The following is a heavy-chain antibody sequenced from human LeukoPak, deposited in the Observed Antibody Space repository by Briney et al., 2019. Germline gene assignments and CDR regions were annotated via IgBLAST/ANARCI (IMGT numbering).Heavy chain of an antibody. D-gene: IGHD1-26*01. CDR1: GGTFSSYA. CDR3: ARAQWELPVDY. J-gene: IGHJ4*02. CDR2: IIPILGIA. V-gene: IGHV1-69*04. Sequence: GASVKVSCKASGGTFSSYAISWVRQAPGQGLEWMGRIIPILGIANYAQKFQGRVTITADKSTSTAYMELSSLRSEDTAVYYCARAQWELPVDYWGQGTLVTVSS.